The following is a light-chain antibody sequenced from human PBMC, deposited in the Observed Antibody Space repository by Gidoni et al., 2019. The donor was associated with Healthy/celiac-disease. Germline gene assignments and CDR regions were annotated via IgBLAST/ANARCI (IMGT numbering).Light chain of an antibody. CDR2: GAS. V-gene: IGKV3-20*01. CDR1: QSVRSSY. CDR3: QQYGSSPPIT. Sequence: EMGLTKSTGTLPLSPGEGATLSCRASQSVRSSYLAWYQQKPGQAPRLLIYGASSRATGIPDRFSGSGSGTDFTLTISRLEPEDFAVYYCQQYGSSPPITFGQGTRLEIK. J-gene: IGKJ5*01.